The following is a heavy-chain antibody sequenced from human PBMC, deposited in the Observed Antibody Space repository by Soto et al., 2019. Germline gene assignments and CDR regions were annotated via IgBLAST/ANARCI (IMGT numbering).Heavy chain of an antibody. J-gene: IGHJ4*02. V-gene: IGHV4-59*08. CDR1: GGSISSYY. CDR2: IYYSGST. D-gene: IGHD3-9*01. CDR3: ARLGLGNYYFDY. Sequence: PSETLSLTCTVSGGSISSYYWSWIRQPPGKGLEWIGYIYYSGSTNYNPSLKSRVTISVDTSKNQFSLKLSSVTAADTAVYYCARLGLGNYYFDYWGQGTLVTAPQ.